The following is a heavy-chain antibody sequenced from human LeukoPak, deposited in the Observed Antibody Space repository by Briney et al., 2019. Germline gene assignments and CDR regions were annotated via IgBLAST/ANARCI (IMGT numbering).Heavy chain of an antibody. J-gene: IGHJ6*03. Sequence: ASXXXXCKASXGTFSSYAISWVRQAPGQGLEWMGGIIPIFGTANYAQKFQGRVTITTDESTSTAYMELSSLRSEDTAVYYCARAQYSSSWTPYYYYMDVWGKGTTVTVSS. CDR2: IIPIFGTA. CDR3: ARAQYSSSWTPYYYYMDV. D-gene: IGHD6-13*01. CDR1: XGTFSSYA. V-gene: IGHV1-69*05.